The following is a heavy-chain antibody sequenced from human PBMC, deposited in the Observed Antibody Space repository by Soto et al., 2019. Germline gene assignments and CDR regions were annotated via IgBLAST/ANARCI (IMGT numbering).Heavy chain of an antibody. V-gene: IGHV3-23*01. D-gene: IGHD4-17*01. J-gene: IGHJ6*03. CDR1: GFTFSSYA. CDR2: ISGSGGST. Sequence: GGSLRLSCAASGFTFSSYAMSWVRQAPGKGLEWVSAISGSGGSTYYADSVKGRFTISRDNSKNTLYLQMNSLRAEDTAVYYCAKGLFYGDYSDYYYYYMDVWGKGTTVTVSS. CDR3: AKGLFYGDYSDYYYYYMDV.